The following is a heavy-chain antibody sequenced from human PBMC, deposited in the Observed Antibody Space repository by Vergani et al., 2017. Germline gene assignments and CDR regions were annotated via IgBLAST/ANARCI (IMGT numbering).Heavy chain of an antibody. V-gene: IGHV3-33*01. D-gene: IGHD2-15*01. CDR2: IWYDGSNK. CDR1: GFTFSSYG. J-gene: IGHJ4*02. CDR3: ARSPPGYCSGGSCYSSHFDY. Sequence: VQLVESGGGVVQPGRSLRLSCAASGFTFSSYGMHWVRQAPGKGLEWVAVIWYDGSNKYYADSVKGRFTISRDNSKNTLYLQMNSLRAEDTAVYYCARSPPGYCSGGSCYSSHFDYWGQGTLVTVSS.